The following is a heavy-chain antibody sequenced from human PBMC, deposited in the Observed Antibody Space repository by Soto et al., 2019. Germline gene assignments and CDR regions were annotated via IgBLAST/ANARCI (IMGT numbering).Heavy chain of an antibody. CDR3: AKGSSSVYYYYYGIDV. Sequence: GGSLRLSCVASGFTFSGYGMHWVRQAPGKGLEWVAVMSNDGSNKYYADSVKGRFTISRDNSKNMLYLQMNSLRTEDAAVYYCAKGSSSVYYYYYGIDVWGQGTTVTVSS. CDR2: MSNDGSNK. D-gene: IGHD6-6*01. CDR1: GFTFSGYG. V-gene: IGHV3-30*18. J-gene: IGHJ6*02.